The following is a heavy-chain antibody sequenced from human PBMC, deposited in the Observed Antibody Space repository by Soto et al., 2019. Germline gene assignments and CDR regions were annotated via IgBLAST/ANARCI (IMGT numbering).Heavy chain of an antibody. CDR1: SGSISSTNW. CDR2: IYHGGST. D-gene: IGHD2-15*01. V-gene: IGHV4-4*02. CDR3: ARGSRYCSGGTCYRDLDV. Sequence: QVQLQESGPGLVKPSGTLSLTCAVSSGSISSTNWWSWVRHPPGKGLEWIGEIYHGGSTNYNPSRKSRVTISVDKSKNYFALELSSVTAADTAVYYCARGSRYCSGGTCYRDLDVWGKGTTVTVSS. J-gene: IGHJ6*04.